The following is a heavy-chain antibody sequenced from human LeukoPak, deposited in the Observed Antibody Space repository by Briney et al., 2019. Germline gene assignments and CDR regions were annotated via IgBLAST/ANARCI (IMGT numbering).Heavy chain of an antibody. V-gene: IGHV3-23*01. J-gene: IGHJ4*02. Sequence: PGGSLRLSCAASGFTVSSNYMSWVRQAPGKGLEWVSAISGSGGSTYYADSVKGRFTISRDDSKNTAYLRMNSLRAEDSALYYCTKWNGYADYWGQGTLVTVSS. CDR2: ISGSGGST. D-gene: IGHD5-12*01. CDR3: TKWNGYADY. CDR1: GFTVSSNY.